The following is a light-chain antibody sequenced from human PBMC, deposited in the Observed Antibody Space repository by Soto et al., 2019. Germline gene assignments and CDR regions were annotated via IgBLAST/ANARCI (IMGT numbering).Light chain of an antibody. CDR2: AAS. Sequence: IQMTQSPSSLSASTGDRVSITCRASQDIGSFLAWYQQKPGKAPELLIYAASTLQSGVPSRFSGSGSGTDFTLTISCLQSEDFATYYCQQSYSTPQTFGQGTKV. CDR3: QQSYSTPQT. J-gene: IGKJ1*01. CDR1: QDIGSF. V-gene: IGKV1-8*01.